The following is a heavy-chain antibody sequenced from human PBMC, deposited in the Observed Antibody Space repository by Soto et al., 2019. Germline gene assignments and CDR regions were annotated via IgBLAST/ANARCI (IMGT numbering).Heavy chain of an antibody. CDR1: GYTLSDYL. CDR2: INPRGGST. D-gene: IGHD3-10*01. Sequence: QVQLVQSGAEVKKPGASVKVSCNASGYTLSDYLMHWVRQAPGQGLEWMGTINPRGGSTRYAKNYQGRVTTTSDTSTSTVYMELSGLRSDDTAVFYCAIGSGSFVSGMDVWGQRTTVTVSS. J-gene: IGHJ6*02. V-gene: IGHV1-46*01. CDR3: AIGSGSFVSGMDV.